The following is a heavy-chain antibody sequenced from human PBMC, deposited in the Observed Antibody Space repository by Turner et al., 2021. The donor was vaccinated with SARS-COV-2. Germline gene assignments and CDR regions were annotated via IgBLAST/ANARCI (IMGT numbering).Heavy chain of an antibody. Sequence: QVQLVQSGAEVKKPGASVSVSCMASGYTFTSYGISWVRQAPGQGLEWMGWISAYNGNTNYAQKLQGRVTMTTDTATSTAYMELRSLRSDDTAVYYCARDDPDIVATITIYWGQGTLVTVSS. D-gene: IGHD5-12*01. CDR3: ARDDPDIVATITIY. J-gene: IGHJ4*02. CDR2: ISAYNGNT. CDR1: GYTFTSYG. V-gene: IGHV1-18*01.